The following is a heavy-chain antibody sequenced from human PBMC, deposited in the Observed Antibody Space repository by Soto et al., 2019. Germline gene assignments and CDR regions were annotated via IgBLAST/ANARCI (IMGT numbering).Heavy chain of an antibody. V-gene: IGHV3-74*01. D-gene: IGHD6-19*01. CDR3: VGRLAVAGTFDY. Sequence: GGSLRLSCAASGFTFSSYWMHWVRQVPGKGPVWVSRINSDGSSTNYADSVKGRFTISRDNAKNTLYLQMNSLRAEDTAVYHCVGRLAVAGTFDYWGQGTLVTVSS. J-gene: IGHJ4*02. CDR1: GFTFSSYW. CDR2: INSDGSST.